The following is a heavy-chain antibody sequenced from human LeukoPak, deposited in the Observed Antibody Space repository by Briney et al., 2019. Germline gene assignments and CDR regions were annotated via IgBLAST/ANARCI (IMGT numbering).Heavy chain of an antibody. J-gene: IGHJ1*01. Sequence: SETLSLTCAVSGGSISSASYSWTWIRQPPGKGLEWMGYIYHRDGTFYNPSLKSRVTMSVDRSKNQFSLKLTSVTAADTAVYYCARHGSSWYEYFQHWGQGTLVTVSS. CDR1: GGSISSASYS. D-gene: IGHD6-13*01. CDR3: ARHGSSWYEYFQH. CDR2: IYHRDGT. V-gene: IGHV4-30-2*01.